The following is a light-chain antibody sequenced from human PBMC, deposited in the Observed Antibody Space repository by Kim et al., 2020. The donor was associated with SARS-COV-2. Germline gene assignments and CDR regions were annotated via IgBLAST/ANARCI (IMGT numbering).Light chain of an antibody. CDR3: NSYAGSNNWV. Sequence: GQSVTISRTGTSSDVGGYNYVSWYQQHPGKAPKLMIYEVSKRPSGVPDRFSGSKSGNTASLTVSGLQAEDEADYYCNSYAGSNNWVFGGGTQLTVL. CDR1: SSDVGGYNY. V-gene: IGLV2-8*01. J-gene: IGLJ3*02. CDR2: EVS.